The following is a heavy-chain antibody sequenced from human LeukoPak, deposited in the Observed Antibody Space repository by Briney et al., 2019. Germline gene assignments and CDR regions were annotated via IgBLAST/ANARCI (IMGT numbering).Heavy chain of an antibody. D-gene: IGHD5-12*01. Sequence: PGGSLRLSCAASGFTFTIAWMSWVRQAPGKGLEWVGRIKSKTSGGTTDYAAPVKGRFTISRDDSKNTVYMEVNSLETEDTAVYYCTTEGFPYGYHGLGIWGQGTMVTVSS. CDR2: IKSKTSGGTT. CDR3: TTEGFPYGYHGLGI. V-gene: IGHV3-15*01. CDR1: GFTFTIAW. J-gene: IGHJ3*02.